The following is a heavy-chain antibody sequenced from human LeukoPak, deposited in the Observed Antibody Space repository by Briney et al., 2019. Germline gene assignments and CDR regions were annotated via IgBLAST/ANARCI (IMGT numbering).Heavy chain of an antibody. CDR3: AKGGGYEAQYYYYYLDV. CDR2: ISWNSGSI. V-gene: IGHV3-9*01. D-gene: IGHD5-12*01. J-gene: IGHJ6*03. CDR1: GFTFDDYA. Sequence: GGSLRLSCAASGFTFDDYAMHWVRHAPGKGLEWVSGISWNSGSIGYADSVKGRFTISRDNSKNTLYLQMKSLRAEDTAVYYCAKGGGYEAQYYYYYLDVWGKGTTVTISS.